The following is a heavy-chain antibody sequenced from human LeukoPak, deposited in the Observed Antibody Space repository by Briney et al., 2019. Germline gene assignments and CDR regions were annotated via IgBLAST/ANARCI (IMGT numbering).Heavy chain of an antibody. CDR1: GFTVSGNY. J-gene: IGHJ3*02. V-gene: IGHV3-66*01. D-gene: IGHD3-9*01. CDR3: AKVSRYFVPHAFDI. Sequence: GGSLRLSCAASGFTVSGNYMNWVRQAPGKGLEWVSVIYSGGGTYYTDSVKGRFTISRDNSKNTLYLQMNSLRAEDTAVYYCAKVSRYFVPHAFDIWGQGTMVTVSS. CDR2: IYSGGGT.